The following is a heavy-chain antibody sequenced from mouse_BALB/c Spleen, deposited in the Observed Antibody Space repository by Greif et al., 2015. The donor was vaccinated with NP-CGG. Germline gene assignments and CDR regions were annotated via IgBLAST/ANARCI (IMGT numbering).Heavy chain of an antibody. CDR2: ILPGSGST. Sequence: QVQLQQSGAEPMKPGASVKISCKATGYTFSSYWIEWVKQRPGHGLEWIGEILPGSGSTNYNEKFKGKATFTADTSSNTAYMQRSSLTSEDSAVYYCARDGRDYWGQGTTLTVSS. CDR3: ARDGRDY. CDR1: GYTFSSYW. J-gene: IGHJ2*01. D-gene: IGHD1-1*02. V-gene: IGHV1-9*01.